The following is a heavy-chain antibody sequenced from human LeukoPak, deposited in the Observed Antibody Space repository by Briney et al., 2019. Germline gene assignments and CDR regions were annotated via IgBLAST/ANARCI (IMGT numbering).Heavy chain of an antibody. CDR1: GYTLTELS. Sequence: ASVKVSCKVSGYTLTELSMHWVRQAPGKGLEWMGGFDPEDGETIYAQKFQGRVTMTEDTSTDTAYMELSSLRSEDTAVYYCARGLYLLRYFDWLLQDYWGQGTLVTVSS. D-gene: IGHD3-9*01. V-gene: IGHV1-24*01. CDR3: ARGLYLLRYFDWLLQDY. J-gene: IGHJ4*02. CDR2: FDPEDGET.